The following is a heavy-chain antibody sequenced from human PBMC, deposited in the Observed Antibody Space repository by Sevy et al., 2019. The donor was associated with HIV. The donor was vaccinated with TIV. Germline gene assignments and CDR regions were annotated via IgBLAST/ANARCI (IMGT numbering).Heavy chain of an antibody. Sequence: GGSLRLFCAASGFTFAKYSMSWVRQAPGKGLEWVSTFSFGCGRINYADSVKARFTISRDDSKNTLFLQMNSLRAEDTATYFCAREGCTQPHDYWGQGTLVTVSS. D-gene: IGHD2-8*01. CDR1: GFTFAKYS. V-gene: IGHV3-23*01. J-gene: IGHJ4*02. CDR3: AREGCTQPHDY. CDR2: FSFGCGRI.